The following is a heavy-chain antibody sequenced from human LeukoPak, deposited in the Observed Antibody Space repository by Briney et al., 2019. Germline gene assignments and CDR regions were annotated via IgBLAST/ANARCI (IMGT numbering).Heavy chain of an antibody. CDR3: AKAPVTSCRGAFCYPFDY. J-gene: IGHJ4*02. D-gene: IGHD2-15*01. V-gene: IGHV3-23*01. CDR2: KSSSDDGR. CDR1: GFTLTNYW. Sequence: GSLILSCVSSGFTLTNYWLSWVRQAPGKGLEGVSAKSSSDDGRYYAASVRGRFTISRDTSRSTLYLQMNSLRAEDAAVYYCAKAPVTSCRGAFCYPFDYWGQGTLVTVSS.